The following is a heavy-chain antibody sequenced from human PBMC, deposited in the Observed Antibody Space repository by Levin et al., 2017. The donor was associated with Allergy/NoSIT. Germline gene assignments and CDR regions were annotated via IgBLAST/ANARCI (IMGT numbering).Heavy chain of an antibody. J-gene: IGHJ6*02. CDR2: IYYSGST. Sequence: GSLRLSCTVSGGSISSYYWSWIRQPPGKGLEWIGYIYYSGSTNYNPSLKSRVTISVDTSKNQFSLKLSSVTAADTAVYYCARNPVVVTAIRQYYYYGMDGWGQGTTVTVSS. V-gene: IGHV4-59*01. CDR1: GGSISSYY. D-gene: IGHD2-21*02. CDR3: ARNPVVVTAIRQYYYYGMDG.